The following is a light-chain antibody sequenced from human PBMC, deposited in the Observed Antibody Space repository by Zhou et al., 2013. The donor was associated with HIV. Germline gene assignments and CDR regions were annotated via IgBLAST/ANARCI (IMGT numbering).Light chain of an antibody. J-gene: IGKJ1*01. CDR2: GAS. Sequence: IQMTQSPSSLSASVGDTITITCRASQGIGDDLAWYQQKPGKAPKLLIYGASILQGASHQGSSAEDLTQISLSPSAACSLKILRLYYCLQDHTFPXTFGQGPSWISN. CDR3: LQDHTFPXT. V-gene: IGKV1-6*01. CDR1: QGIGDD.